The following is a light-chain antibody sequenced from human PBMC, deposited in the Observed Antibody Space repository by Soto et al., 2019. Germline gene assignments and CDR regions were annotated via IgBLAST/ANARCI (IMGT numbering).Light chain of an antibody. Sequence: TQSPATLSVSPGERVTLSCRARQSVCSNLAWYQQKPGQPPKLLIYWASTRESGVPDRFSGSGSGTDFTLTISSLQAEDVAVYYCQQYYSTPLTFGGGTKVDNK. CDR2: WAS. V-gene: IGKV4-1*01. CDR3: QQYYSTPLT. J-gene: IGKJ4*01. CDR1: QSVCSN.